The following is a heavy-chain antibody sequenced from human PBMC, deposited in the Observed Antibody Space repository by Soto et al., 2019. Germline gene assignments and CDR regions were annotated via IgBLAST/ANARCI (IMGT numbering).Heavy chain of an antibody. Sequence: QVQLVQSGAEVKKPGASVKVSCKASGYAFTDYYMHWVRQAPGQGLEWMGWINSKSGGTNLAQRFQGRVTMTRDTSISTTHLEVSRLRSDDTAIFYCARSYTEMAAPYYGMDVWGQGTTVTVSS. D-gene: IGHD5-18*01. V-gene: IGHV1-2*02. CDR3: ARSYTEMAAPYYGMDV. CDR1: GYAFTDYY. J-gene: IGHJ6*02. CDR2: INSKSGGT.